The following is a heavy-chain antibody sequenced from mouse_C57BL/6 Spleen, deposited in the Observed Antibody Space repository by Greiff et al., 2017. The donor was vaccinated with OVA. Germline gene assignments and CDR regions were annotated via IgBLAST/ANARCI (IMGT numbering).Heavy chain of an antibody. Sequence: VHVKQPGAELVKPGASVKLSCTASVFNIQDYYMHWLKQRTEQGLAWIGSIDPEDGETKYAPQFQGKSTITADTSSNTAYLQLSSLTSEDTAVYYCASDYYGSSWFAYWGQGTLVTVSA. CDR3: ASDYYGSSWFAY. V-gene: IGHV14-2*01. D-gene: IGHD1-1*01. CDR2: IDPEDGET. J-gene: IGHJ3*01. CDR1: VFNIQDYY.